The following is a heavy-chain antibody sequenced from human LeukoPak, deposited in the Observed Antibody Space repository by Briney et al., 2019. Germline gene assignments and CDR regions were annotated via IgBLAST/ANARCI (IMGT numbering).Heavy chain of an antibody. CDR1: GFVFSSYG. V-gene: IGHV3-30*02. CDR2: IRFDGTTQ. D-gene: IGHD3-22*01. J-gene: IGHJ4*02. Sequence: PGGSLRLSCAASGFVFSSYGIHWVRQAPGKGLEWVSFIRFDGTTQYYADSVKGRFTISRDNSKFTVLLLMTSLRPEDTAVYYCSKESNYDSSGYFNWGQGTLVTVSS. CDR3: SKESNYDSSGYFN.